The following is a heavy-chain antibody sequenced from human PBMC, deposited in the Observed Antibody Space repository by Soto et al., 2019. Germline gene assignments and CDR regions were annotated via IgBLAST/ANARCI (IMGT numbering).Heavy chain of an antibody. V-gene: IGHV1-2*04. D-gene: IGHD6-19*01. Sequence: ASVKVSCKASGYTFTGYYMHWVRQAPGQGLEWMGWINPNSGGTNYAQKFQGWVTMTRDTSISTAYMELSRLRSDDTAVYYCARGGDSSGWLDDAFDIWGQGTMVTVSS. J-gene: IGHJ3*02. CDR2: INPNSGGT. CDR3: ARGGDSSGWLDDAFDI. CDR1: GYTFTGYY.